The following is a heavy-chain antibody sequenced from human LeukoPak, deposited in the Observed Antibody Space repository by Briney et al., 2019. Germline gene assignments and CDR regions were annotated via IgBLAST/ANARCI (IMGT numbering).Heavy chain of an antibody. J-gene: IGHJ1*01. CDR1: GFTFSGYW. CDR3: ARDPLAGSPQYFQH. Sequence: GGSLRLSCAASGFTFSGYWMSWVRQAPGKGLEWVANIKEDGSEKYYVDSVKGRFTVSRDNAKNSVDLQMNSLRAEDTAVYYCARDPLAGSPQYFQHWGQGTLVTVSS. CDR2: IKEDGSEK. D-gene: IGHD3-10*01. V-gene: IGHV3-7*03.